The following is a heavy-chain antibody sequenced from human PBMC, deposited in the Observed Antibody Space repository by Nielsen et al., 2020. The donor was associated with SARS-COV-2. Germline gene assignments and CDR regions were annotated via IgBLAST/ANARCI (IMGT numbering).Heavy chain of an antibody. J-gene: IGHJ4*02. V-gene: IGHV3-30-3*01. Sequence: GEPLKISCAASGFTFSSYAMHWVRQAPGKGLEWVAVISYDGSNKYYADSVKGRFTISRDNSKNTLYLQMNSLRAEDTAVYYCARTIIGDYSNYDYWGQGTLVTVSS. CDR3: ARTIIGDYSNYDY. CDR1: GFTFSSYA. D-gene: IGHD4-11*01. CDR2: ISYDGSNK.